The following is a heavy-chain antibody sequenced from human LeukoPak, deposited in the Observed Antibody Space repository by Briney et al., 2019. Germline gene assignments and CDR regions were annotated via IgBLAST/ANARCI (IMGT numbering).Heavy chain of an antibody. CDR2: IYYSGTT. V-gene: IGHV4-39*07. J-gene: IGHJ4*02. D-gene: IGHD6-13*01. CDR3: ARVQQQLSIDC. Sequence: SETLSLTCTVSGGSISTSSYYWGWIRQPPGKGLEWIGNIYYSGTTYYNPSLKSRVTISVDTSKNQFSLKLSSVTAADTAVYYCARVQQQLSIDCWGQGTLVTVSS. CDR1: GGSISTSSYY.